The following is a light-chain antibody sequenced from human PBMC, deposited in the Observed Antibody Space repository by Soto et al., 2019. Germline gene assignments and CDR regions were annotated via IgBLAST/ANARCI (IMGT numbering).Light chain of an antibody. V-gene: IGLV1-40*01. CDR3: QSYDNSLSGLYV. CDR1: SSNIGAGYD. J-gene: IGLJ1*01. CDR2: GNS. Sequence: QSVLTQPPSVSGAPGQRVTISCTGSSSNIGAGYDVHWYQQLPGTAPKLLIYGNSNRPSGVPDRFSGSKSGTSASLAITGLQAEDEADYYCQSYDNSLSGLYVFGPGTKLTGL.